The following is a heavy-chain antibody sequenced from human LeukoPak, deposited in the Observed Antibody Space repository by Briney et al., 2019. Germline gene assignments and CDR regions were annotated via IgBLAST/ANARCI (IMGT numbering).Heavy chain of an antibody. J-gene: IGHJ4*02. V-gene: IGHV3-7*01. D-gene: IGHD4-23*01. CDR1: GFTFSDYW. CDR2: IKQDGSEK. CDR3: ARGGNVAMPY. Sequence: GGPLRLSCAASGFTFSDYWMVWVRQAPGKGLEWLANIKQDGSEKYYVDSVKGRFTISRDNAKNSLFLQMNSLRAEDTAVYYCARGGNVAMPYWGQGTLVAVSS.